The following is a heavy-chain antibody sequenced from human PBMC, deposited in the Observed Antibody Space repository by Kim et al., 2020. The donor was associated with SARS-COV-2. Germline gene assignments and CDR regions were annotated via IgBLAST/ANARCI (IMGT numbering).Heavy chain of an antibody. J-gene: IGHJ6*02. CDR3: ARAYSGSYYYGMDV. CDR1: GFTFSSYA. CDR2: ISYDGSNK. D-gene: IGHD3-10*01. Sequence: GGSLRLSCAASGFTFSSYAMHWVRQAPGKGLEWVAVISYDGSNKYYADSVKGRFTISRDNSKNTLYLQMNSPRAEDTAVYYCARAYSGSYYYGMDVWGQG. V-gene: IGHV3-30-3*01.